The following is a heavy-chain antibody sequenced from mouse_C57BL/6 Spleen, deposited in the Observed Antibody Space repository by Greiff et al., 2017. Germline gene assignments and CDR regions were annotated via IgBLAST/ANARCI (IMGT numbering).Heavy chain of an antibody. D-gene: IGHD2-4*01. V-gene: IGHV1-5*01. Sequence: VQLQQSGTVLARPGASVKMSCKTSGYTFTSYWMHWVKQRPGQGLEWIGAIYPGNSDTSYNQKFKGKATLTAVTSASTAYMELSSRTTEDSAVYYCTVIYDYDEAWVSYWGQGTLVTVSA. CDR3: TVIYDYDEAWVSY. CDR1: GYTFTSYW. CDR2: IYPGNSDT. J-gene: IGHJ3*01.